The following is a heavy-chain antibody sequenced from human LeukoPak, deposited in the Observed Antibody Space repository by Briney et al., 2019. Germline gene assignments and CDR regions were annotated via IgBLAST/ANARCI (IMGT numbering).Heavy chain of an antibody. D-gene: IGHD3-3*02. Sequence: PSETLSLTCAVYGESFSGYSWSWIRQPPGKGLEWIGEINHSGSTNYNPSLKSRVTISFDTSKNQFSLKLSSVTAADTAVYYCARGRAFFDWGQGTLVTVSS. CDR2: INHSGST. J-gene: IGHJ4*02. V-gene: IGHV4-34*01. CDR3: ARGRAFFD. CDR1: GESFSGYS.